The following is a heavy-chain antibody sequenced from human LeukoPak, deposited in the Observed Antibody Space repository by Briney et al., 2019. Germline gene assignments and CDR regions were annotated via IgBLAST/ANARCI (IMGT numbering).Heavy chain of an antibody. Sequence: GGSLRLSCAASGFTFSSSAMNWVRQAPGKGLEWVANINEDGSEKYYADSVEGRFTISRDNAKNSLDLLMSSLNAEDTAVYYCARSKIDYWGQGTLVTVSS. CDR1: GFTFSSSA. CDR2: INEDGSEK. CDR3: ARSKIDY. J-gene: IGHJ4*02. V-gene: IGHV3-7*01. D-gene: IGHD4-11*01.